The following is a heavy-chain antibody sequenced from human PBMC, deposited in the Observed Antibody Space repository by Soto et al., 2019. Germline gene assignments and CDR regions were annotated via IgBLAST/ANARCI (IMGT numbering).Heavy chain of an antibody. J-gene: IGHJ4*02. D-gene: IGHD4-4*01. CDR2: INRSGST. V-gene: IGHV4-34*01. CDR1: SGSFSGYY. Sequence: SETLSLTCAVYSGSFSGYYWSWFRQPPGKGLEWIGEINRSGSTNYNPSLKSRVTISVDTSKNQFSLKLSSVTAADTAVYYCASNPTVTTGKAASFDSWGQGTLVTVSS. CDR3: ASNPTVTTGKAASFDS.